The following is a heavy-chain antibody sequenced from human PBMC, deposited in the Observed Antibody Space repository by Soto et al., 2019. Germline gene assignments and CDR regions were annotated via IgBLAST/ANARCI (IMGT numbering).Heavy chain of an antibody. V-gene: IGHV3-30-3*01. CDR3: ARTVDTAMVTYYHYGMDV. Sequence: QVQLVESGGDVVQPGRSLRLSCAASGFTFNNYAMHWVRQAPGRGLEWVAVMSYDGTNKFYADSVKGRFTISRDNSKNTLYLQMNSLRAEDTAVYYCARTVDTAMVTYYHYGMDVWGQGTTVTVSS. D-gene: IGHD5-18*01. J-gene: IGHJ6*02. CDR1: GFTFNNYA. CDR2: MSYDGTNK.